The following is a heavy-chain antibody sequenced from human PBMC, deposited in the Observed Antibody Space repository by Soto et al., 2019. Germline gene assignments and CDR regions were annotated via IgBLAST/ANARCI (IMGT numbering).Heavy chain of an antibody. CDR2: ISSSSSYI. CDR3: ARDLHFQQLVEY. V-gene: IGHV3-21*01. CDR1: GFTFSSYS. J-gene: IGHJ4*02. D-gene: IGHD6-6*01. Sequence: EVQLVESGGGLVKPGGSLRLSCAASGFTFSSYSMNWVRQAPGKGLEWVSSISSSSSYIYYADSEKGRFTISRDNAKNSLYLQMNSLRAEDTAVYYCARDLHFQQLVEYWGQGTLVTVSS.